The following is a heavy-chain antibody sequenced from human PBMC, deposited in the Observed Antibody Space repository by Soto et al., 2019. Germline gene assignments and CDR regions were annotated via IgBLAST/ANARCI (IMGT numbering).Heavy chain of an antibody. CDR3: ARVDRDYYDSSGYYFDY. Sequence: ASVKVSCKASGYTFTSYGISWVRQAPGQGLEWMGWISAYNGNTNYAQKLQGRATMTTDTSTSTAYMELRSLRSDDTAVYYCARVDRDYYDSSGYYFDYWGQGTLVTVSS. D-gene: IGHD3-22*01. CDR1: GYTFTSYG. CDR2: ISAYNGNT. V-gene: IGHV1-18*01. J-gene: IGHJ4*02.